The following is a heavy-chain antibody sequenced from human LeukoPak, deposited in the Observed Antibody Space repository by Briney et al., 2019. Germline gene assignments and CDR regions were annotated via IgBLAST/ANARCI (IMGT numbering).Heavy chain of an antibody. CDR3: ARIFGYSYGYDY. CDR2: IKQDGSEK. Sequence: GGSLRLSCAASGFTFSSYRVSWVRRAPGKGREWVANIKQDGSEKYYVDSVKGRFTISRDNAKNSLYLQMNSLRVEDTAVYYCARIFGYSYGYDYWGQGTLVTVSS. CDR1: GFTFSSYR. D-gene: IGHD5-18*01. V-gene: IGHV3-7*01. J-gene: IGHJ4*02.